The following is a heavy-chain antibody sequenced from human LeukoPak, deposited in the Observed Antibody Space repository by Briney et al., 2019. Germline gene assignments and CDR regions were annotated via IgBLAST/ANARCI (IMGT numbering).Heavy chain of an antibody. CDR2: ISSISSYI. D-gene: IGHD3-3*01. CDR1: GFTLRRYS. J-gene: IGHJ6*02. V-gene: IGHV3-21*01. CDR3: ATDETCTIFGRDYYYGIDV. Sequence: GGSVRLSCAACGFTLRRYSMNWVGQAPGKGLEWVASISSISSYIYYADSVKGRFTISRDNAKNSLSLQMNIPRAEDTAVYYCATDETCTIFGRDYYYGIDVSGQGTTVTVSS.